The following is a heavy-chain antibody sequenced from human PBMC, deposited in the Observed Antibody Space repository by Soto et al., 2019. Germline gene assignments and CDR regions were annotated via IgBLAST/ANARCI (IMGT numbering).Heavy chain of an antibody. CDR3: AASIFYYGMDV. CDR1: GYTLSKYW. V-gene: IGHV5-51*01. Sequence: RESLNISCKGSGYTLSKYWIGWVRQMPGKGPEWMGIIYPGDSDTKYNPSFQGQVTISADKSITTTYLQWSSLKASDTAIYYCAASIFYYGMDVWGQGTTVTVSS. J-gene: IGHJ6*02. CDR2: IYPGDSDT.